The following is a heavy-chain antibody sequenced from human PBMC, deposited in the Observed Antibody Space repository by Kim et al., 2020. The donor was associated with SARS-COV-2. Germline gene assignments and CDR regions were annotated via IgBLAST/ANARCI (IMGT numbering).Heavy chain of an antibody. D-gene: IGHD2-21*01. Sequence: VYAVTVKGRMSINPDSSKNQFSLHLNSVTPEDTAVYYCAKGRDKYAYDDPWGQGTLVTVSS. J-gene: IGHJ5*02. CDR3: AKGRDKYAYDDP. V-gene: IGHV6-1*01.